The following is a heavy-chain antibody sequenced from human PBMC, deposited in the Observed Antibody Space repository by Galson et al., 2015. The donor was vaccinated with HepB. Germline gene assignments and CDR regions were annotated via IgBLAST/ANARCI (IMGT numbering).Heavy chain of an antibody. J-gene: IGHJ6*02. CDR3: TRLYDFWSGHRGMDV. CDR2: IRSKVNSYAT. V-gene: IGHV3-73*01. Sequence: SLRLSCAGSGFTFSGSAMHWVRQASGKGLEWIGRIRSKVNSYATAYSASVKGRFTISRDDSKNTAYLQLSSLKTEDTAIYYCTRLYDFWSGHRGMDVWGQGTTVTVSS. CDR1: GFTFSGSA. D-gene: IGHD3-3*01.